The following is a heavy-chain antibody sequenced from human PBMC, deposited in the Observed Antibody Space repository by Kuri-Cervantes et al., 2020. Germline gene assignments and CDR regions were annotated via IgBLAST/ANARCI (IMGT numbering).Heavy chain of an antibody. CDR2: ISSSGSTI. J-gene: IGHJ6*02. CDR1: GFTFSDYY. Sequence: GESLKISCAASGFTFSDYYMSWIRQAPGKGLEWVSYISSSGSTIYYADSVKGRFTISRDNAKNSLYLQMNSLRAEDTALYYCAKVLGPDYGMDVWGQGTTVTVSS. V-gene: IGHV3-11*01. CDR3: AKVLGPDYGMDV.